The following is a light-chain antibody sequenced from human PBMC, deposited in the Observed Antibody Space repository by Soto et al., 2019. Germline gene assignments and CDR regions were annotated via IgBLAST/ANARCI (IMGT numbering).Light chain of an antibody. J-gene: IGKJ4*01. CDR1: QSVDNN. Sequence: EIWLTHASTIPSSAPRERVTLSCSASQSVDNNLVWYQQRAGQSPRLLIYAASVRANDITARFSGSGSGTDFTLTISSLEPEDFAVYYCQQRSNWPPLTFGGGTKVDIK. CDR3: QQRSNWPPLT. CDR2: AAS. V-gene: IGKV3-11*01.